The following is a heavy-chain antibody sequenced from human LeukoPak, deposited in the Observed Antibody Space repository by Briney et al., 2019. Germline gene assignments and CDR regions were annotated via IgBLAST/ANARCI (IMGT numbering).Heavy chain of an antibody. J-gene: IGHJ6*02. V-gene: IGHV3-30*04. D-gene: IGHD3-3*01. Sequence: GGSLRLSCAASGFTFSSYAMHWVRQAPGKGLEWVAVISYDGSNKYYADSVKGRFTISRDNSKNTLYLQMNSLRAEDTAVYYCAREELRFLEWLQYYYYGMDVWGQGTTVTVSS. CDR1: GFTFSSYA. CDR2: ISYDGSNK. CDR3: AREELRFLEWLQYYYYGMDV.